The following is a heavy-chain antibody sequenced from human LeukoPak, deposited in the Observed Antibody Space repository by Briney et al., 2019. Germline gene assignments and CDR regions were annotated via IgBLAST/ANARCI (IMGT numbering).Heavy chain of an antibody. CDR2: ISWDGGST. CDR3: AKDISLAGELHFDY. CDR1: GFTFDDYA. D-gene: IGHD7-27*01. Sequence: PGGSLRLSCAASGFTFDDYALHWVRQAPGKGLEWVSLISWDGGSTYYADSVKGRFTISRDNSKNSLYLQMNSLRAGDTALYYCAKDISLAGELHFDYWGQGTLVTVSS. V-gene: IGHV3-43D*04. J-gene: IGHJ4*02.